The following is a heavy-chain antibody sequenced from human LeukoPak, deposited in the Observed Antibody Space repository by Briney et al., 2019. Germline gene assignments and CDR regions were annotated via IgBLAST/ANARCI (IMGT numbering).Heavy chain of an antibody. V-gene: IGHV1-69*01. CDR2: IIPIFGTA. D-gene: IGHD2-15*01. Sequence: SVKVSCKTSGGTFSSYAISWVRQAPGQGLEWMGGIIPIFGTANYAQKFQGRVTITADESTSTAYMELSSLRSEDTAVYYCAREVVVAATHDAFDIWGQGTMVTVSS. CDR3: AREVVVAATHDAFDI. J-gene: IGHJ3*02. CDR1: GGTFSSYA.